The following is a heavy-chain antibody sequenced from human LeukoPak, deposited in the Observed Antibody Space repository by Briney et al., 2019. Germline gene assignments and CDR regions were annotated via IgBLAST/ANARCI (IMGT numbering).Heavy chain of an antibody. CDR3: ATLVSTRYYFDY. Sequence: PSETLSLTCTVSGGPITTYYLSWIRQSAGMGLEWIGRISGSGVITYNPSLKSRVILSLDTSNNHFSLKLISVTAADTAVYFCATLVSTRYYFDYWGQGTLVTVSS. CDR1: GGPITTYY. CDR2: ISGSGVI. D-gene: IGHD5/OR15-5a*01. J-gene: IGHJ4*02. V-gene: IGHV4-4*07.